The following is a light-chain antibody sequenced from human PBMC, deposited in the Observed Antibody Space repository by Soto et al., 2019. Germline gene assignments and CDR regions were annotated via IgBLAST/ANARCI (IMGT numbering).Light chain of an antibody. CDR3: QQLNSYLIN. V-gene: IGKV1-9*01. J-gene: IGKJ5*01. CDR2: AAS. CDR1: RGISSY. Sequence: DIQITQSPSTLSASVGDRVTITCRASRGISSYLAWYQQKPGKAPKLLIYAASTLQTGVPSRFSGSGSGTEFTLTISSLQPEDFATYYCQQLNSYLINCGQGTRLEIK.